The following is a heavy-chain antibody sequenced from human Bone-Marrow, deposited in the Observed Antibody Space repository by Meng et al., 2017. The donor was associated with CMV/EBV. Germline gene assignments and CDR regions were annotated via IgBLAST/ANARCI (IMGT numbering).Heavy chain of an antibody. V-gene: IGHV1-2*02. Sequence: ASVKVFCKASGYTFTGYYMHWVRQAPGQGLEWMGWINANSGGTHYAQEFQGRVTMTRDTSISTAYLELSRLRSEDTAVYYCARADRSFTTFGGVIGGVFGYWGQGTLVTVSS. J-gene: IGHJ4*02. CDR1: GYTFTGYY. D-gene: IGHD3-16*02. CDR3: ARADRSFTTFGGVIGGVFGY. CDR2: INANSGGT.